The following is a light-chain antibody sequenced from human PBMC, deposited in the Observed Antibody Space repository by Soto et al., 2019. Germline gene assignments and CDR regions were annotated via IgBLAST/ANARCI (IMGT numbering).Light chain of an antibody. V-gene: IGKV3-20*01. CDR2: ATS. CDR1: QIGSGNY. CDR3: QHFGYPQWT. J-gene: IGKJ1*01. Sequence: ELVLTQSPGTLSLSPGDSAALSCKASQIGSGNYLSWYQQKSGQAPRLLIYATSTRAPGIPDRFSGSGSATDFSLIISRLEPEDSAVYYCQHFGYPQWTFGRGTKADI.